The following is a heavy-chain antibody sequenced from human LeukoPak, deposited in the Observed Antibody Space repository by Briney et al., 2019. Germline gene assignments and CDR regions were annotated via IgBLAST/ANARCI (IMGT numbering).Heavy chain of an antibody. CDR1: GGSISSGGYS. D-gene: IGHD1-1*01. CDR3: ARDETGTRHFDY. J-gene: IGHJ4*02. V-gene: IGHV4-30-2*01. Sequence: SQTLSLTRAVSGGSISSGGYSWSWIRQPPGKGLEWIGYIYHSGSTYYNPSLKSRVTISVDTSKNQFSLKLSSVTAADTAVYYCARDETGTRHFDYWGQGTLVTVSS. CDR2: IYHSGST.